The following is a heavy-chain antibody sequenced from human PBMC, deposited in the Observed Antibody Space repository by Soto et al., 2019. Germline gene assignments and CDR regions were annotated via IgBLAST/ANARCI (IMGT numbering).Heavy chain of an antibody. V-gene: IGHV3-21*01. Sequence: GGSLRLSCAASGFTFSSYSMNWVRQAPGKGLEWVSSISSSSYIYYADSVKGRFTISRDNAKNSLYLQMNSLRAEDTAVYYCARDVRSGSYYKFCDYWGQGTLVTVSS. D-gene: IGHD3-10*01. CDR1: GFTFSSYS. J-gene: IGHJ4*02. CDR3: ARDVRSGSYYKFCDY. CDR2: ISSSSYI.